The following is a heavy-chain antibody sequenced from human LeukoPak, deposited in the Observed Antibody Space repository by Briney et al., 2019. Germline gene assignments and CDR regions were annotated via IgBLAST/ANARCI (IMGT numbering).Heavy chain of an antibody. D-gene: IGHD2-15*01. CDR1: GFTFSSYA. J-gene: IGHJ4*02. CDR2: ISGSGGST. CDR3: ASGYCSGDSCYSTFDY. V-gene: IGHV3-23*01. Sequence: GSLRLSCAASGFTFSSYAMSWVRQAPGKGLEWVSAISGSGGSTYYADSVKGRFTISRDNAKNSLYLQMNSLRAEDTAVYYCASGYCSGDSCYSTFDYWGQGTLVTVSS.